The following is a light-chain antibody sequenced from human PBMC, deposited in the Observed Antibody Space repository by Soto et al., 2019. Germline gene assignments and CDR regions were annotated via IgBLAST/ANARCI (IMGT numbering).Light chain of an antibody. CDR1: QSLSGN. Sequence: EILMTQSPATLSASPGERVTLSCMASQSLSGNLAWYQQKPGLAPRLLINRASTRATGIPARFSGSGSETEFTLTISSLQSEDFAVYYCQQYNNWPRTVGQGTKVDIK. CDR3: QQYNNWPRT. V-gene: IGKV3-15*01. J-gene: IGKJ1*01. CDR2: RAS.